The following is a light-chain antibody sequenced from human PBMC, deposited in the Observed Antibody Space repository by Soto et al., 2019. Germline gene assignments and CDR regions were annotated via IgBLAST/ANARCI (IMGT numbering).Light chain of an antibody. V-gene: IGLV4-69*01. CDR1: SGHSSYA. CDR3: QTWGTGIRV. J-gene: IGLJ3*02. Sequence: QPVLTQSPSASASLGASVKLTCTLSSGHSSYAIAWHQQQPEKGPRSLMKLNSDGTPSKGDGIPDRFSGSSSGGERYLTISSLQSEDEADYYCQTWGTGIRVFGGGTKLTVL. CDR2: LNSDGTP.